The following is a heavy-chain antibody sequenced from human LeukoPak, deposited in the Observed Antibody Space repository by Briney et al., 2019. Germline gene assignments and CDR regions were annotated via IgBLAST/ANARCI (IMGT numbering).Heavy chain of an antibody. CDR1: GFTFSSYA. J-gene: IGHJ4*02. CDR3: ATYRQVLLSFES. V-gene: IGHV3-23*01. D-gene: IGHD2-8*02. Sequence: PGGSLRLSCAASGFTFSSYAMSWVRQAPGEGLGWVSAISGRGGSTYYADSGKGRFTISRDNSKNTLYLQMNSLRAEDTAVYYCATYRQVLLSFESWGQGTLVTVSS. CDR2: ISGRGGST.